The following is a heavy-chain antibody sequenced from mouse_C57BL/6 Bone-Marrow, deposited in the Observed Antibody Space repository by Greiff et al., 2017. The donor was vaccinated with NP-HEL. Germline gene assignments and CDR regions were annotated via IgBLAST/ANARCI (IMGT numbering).Heavy chain of an antibody. CDR2: ISSGGSYT. J-gene: IGHJ4*01. V-gene: IGHV5-6*01. CDR3: ARIYYGNYGGVDY. D-gene: IGHD2-1*01. CDR1: GFTFSSYG. Sequence: EVQLVESGGDLVKPGGSLKLSCAASGFTFSSYGMSWVRQTPDKRLEWVATISSGGSYTYYPDSVKGRFTISRDNAKNTLYLQMSSLKSEDTAMYYCARIYYGNYGGVDYWGQGTSVTVSS.